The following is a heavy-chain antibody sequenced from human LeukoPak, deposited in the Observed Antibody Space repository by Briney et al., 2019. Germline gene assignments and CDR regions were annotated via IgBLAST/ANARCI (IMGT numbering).Heavy chain of an antibody. Sequence: ASVKVSCKASGYTFTGYYMHWVRQAPGQGLEWMGWINPNSGGTNYAQKFQGRVTMTRDTSISTAYMELSSLRSEDTAVYYCARATVTTYVGDAFDIWGQGTMVTVSS. V-gene: IGHV1-2*02. CDR3: ARATVTTYVGDAFDI. D-gene: IGHD4-17*01. CDR2: INPNSGGT. J-gene: IGHJ3*02. CDR1: GYTFTGYY.